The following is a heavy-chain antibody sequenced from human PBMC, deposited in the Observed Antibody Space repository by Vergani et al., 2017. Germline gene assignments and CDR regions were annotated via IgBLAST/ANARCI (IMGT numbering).Heavy chain of an antibody. CDR3: TTDPRYCGDCSCYCLSDHHYYGMDV. V-gene: IGHV3-15*07. CDR2: IKSTFDRGTT. D-gene: IGHD2-21*01. CDR1: GFSFRNAW. Sequence: EVQLVESGGGIVKPGGSLRLSCVASGFSFRNAWMNWVRRTPGKGLEWVGRIKSTFDRGTTDYAAAVKGRFTISRDDSKNTLFLQMNGLKTEDIGVYYCTTDPRYCGDCSCYCLSDHHYYGMDVWGQGTTVTVSS. J-gene: IGHJ6*02.